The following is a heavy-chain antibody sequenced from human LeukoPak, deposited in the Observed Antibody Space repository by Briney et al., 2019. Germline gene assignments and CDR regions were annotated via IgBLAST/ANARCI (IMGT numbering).Heavy chain of an antibody. CDR3: ARDQGCSSTSCYGPYYYYYGMDV. CDR1: GFTFSSYG. V-gene: IGHV3-30*03. Sequence: GGSLRLSCAASGFTFSSYGMHWVRQAPGKGLEWVAVISYDGSNKYYADSVKGRFTISRDNSKNTLYLQMNSLRAEDTAVYYCARDQGCSSTSCYGPYYYYYGMDVWGQGTTVTVSS. D-gene: IGHD2-2*01. J-gene: IGHJ6*02. CDR2: ISYDGSNK.